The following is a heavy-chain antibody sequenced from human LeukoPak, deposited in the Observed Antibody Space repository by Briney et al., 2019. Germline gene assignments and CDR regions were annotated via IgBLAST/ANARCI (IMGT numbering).Heavy chain of an antibody. CDR2: INWNGGST. Sequence: PGGSLRLSXAASGFTFDDYGMSWVRQAPGKGLEWVSGINWNGGSTGYADSVKGRFTISRDNAKNSLYLQMNSLRAEDTAVYYCARLGYDSSGYYYMDVWGKGTTVTVSS. J-gene: IGHJ6*03. CDR1: GFTFDDYG. V-gene: IGHV3-20*04. D-gene: IGHD3-22*01. CDR3: ARLGYDSSGYYYMDV.